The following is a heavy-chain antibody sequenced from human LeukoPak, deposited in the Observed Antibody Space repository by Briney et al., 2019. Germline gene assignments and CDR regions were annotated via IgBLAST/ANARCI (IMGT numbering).Heavy chain of an antibody. D-gene: IGHD3-10*01. CDR1: GFTFSSYA. Sequence: GGSLRLSCAASGFTFSSYAMHWVRQAPGKGLEWVAVISYDGSNKYYADSVKGRFTISRDNSKNTLYLQMNSLRAEDTAVYYCAKTGGSGSYFGANYYYMDVWGKGTTVTVSS. J-gene: IGHJ6*03. V-gene: IGHV3-30*04. CDR3: AKTGGSGSYFGANYYYMDV. CDR2: ISYDGSNK.